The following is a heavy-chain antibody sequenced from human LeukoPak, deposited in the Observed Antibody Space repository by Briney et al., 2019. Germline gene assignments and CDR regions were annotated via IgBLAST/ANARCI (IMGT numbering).Heavy chain of an antibody. V-gene: IGHV1-69*13. CDR3: ARGLMAAAGAFDY. CDR2: IIPIFGTA. D-gene: IGHD6-13*01. Sequence: ASVKVSCKASGGTFSSYAISWVRQAPGQGLEWMGGIIPIFGTANYAQKFQGRVTITADESTSTAYMELSSLRSEDTAVYYCARGLMAAAGAFDYWGQGTLVTVS. CDR1: GGTFSSYA. J-gene: IGHJ4*02.